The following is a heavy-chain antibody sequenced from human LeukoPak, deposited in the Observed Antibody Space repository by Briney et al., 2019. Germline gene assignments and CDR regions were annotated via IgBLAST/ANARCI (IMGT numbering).Heavy chain of an antibody. CDR2: IYYSGST. D-gene: IGHD4-17*01. CDR3: ASILRARDYGFDY. J-gene: IGHJ4*02. V-gene: IGHV4-39*07. Sequence: EPSQTLSLTCTVSGGSISSSSYYWGWIRQPPGKGLEWIGSIYYSGSTYYNPSLKSRVTISVDTSKNQFSLKLSSVTAADTAVYYCASILRARDYGFDYWGQGTLVTVSS. CDR1: GGSISSSSYY.